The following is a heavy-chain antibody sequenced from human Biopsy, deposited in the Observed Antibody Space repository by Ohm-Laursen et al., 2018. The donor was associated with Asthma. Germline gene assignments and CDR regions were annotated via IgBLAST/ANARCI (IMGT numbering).Heavy chain of an antibody. J-gene: IGHJ6*02. CDR1: SGSGGYMRSGNYY. Sequence: GTLSLTCSLSSGSGGYMRSGNYYWGWIRQPPGKGLEWIGSIYYSGTTYYNPSLESRVTVSADTSKNQFSLKLTSVTAADTAVYYCVRGSSSWHHGPFHYYCGLDVWGQGTTVTVSS. V-gene: IGHV4-39*01. CDR2: IYYSGTT. CDR3: VRGSSSWHHGPFHYYCGLDV. D-gene: IGHD6-13*01.